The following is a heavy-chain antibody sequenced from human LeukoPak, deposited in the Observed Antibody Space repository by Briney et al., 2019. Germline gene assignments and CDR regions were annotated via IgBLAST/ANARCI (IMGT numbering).Heavy chain of an antibody. CDR1: GGTFSSSA. D-gene: IGHD3-3*01. CDR3: AAAPYYDFWSGSEAFDI. V-gene: IGHV1-58*02. CDR2: IVVGSGNT. J-gene: IGHJ3*02. Sequence: GASVKVSCKASGGTFSSSAMQWVRQARGQRLEWIGWIVVGSGNTNYAQKFQERVTITRDMSTSTAYMELSSLRSEDTAVYYCAAAPYYDFWSGSEAFDIWGQGTMVTVSS.